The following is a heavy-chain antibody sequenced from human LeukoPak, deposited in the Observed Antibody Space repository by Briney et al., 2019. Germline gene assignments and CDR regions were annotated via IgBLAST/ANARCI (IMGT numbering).Heavy chain of an antibody. J-gene: IGHJ6*03. CDR3: ARLRSSLSAVVDYYYLDV. CDR2: MYYTGST. D-gene: IGHD2-15*01. CDR1: DDSITTYY. V-gene: IGHV4-59*01. Sequence: SETLSLTCTVSDDSITTYYWSWIRQPPGKGLEWIGYMYYTGSTDYNPSLKSRVTISVDTSKNQVSLKLSSVTAADTAVYYCARLRSSLSAVVDYYYLDVWGKGTTVTVSS.